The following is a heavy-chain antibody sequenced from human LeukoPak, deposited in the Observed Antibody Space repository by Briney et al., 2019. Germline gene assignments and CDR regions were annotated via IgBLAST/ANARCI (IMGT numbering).Heavy chain of an antibody. Sequence: ASVKVSCKASGYTFTSYDINWVRQATGQGLEWMGWMNPNSGNTGYAQKFQGRVTMTTDTSTSTAYMELRSLRSDDTAVYYCARTIVVVTTTHFDYWGQGTLVTVSS. J-gene: IGHJ4*02. V-gene: IGHV1-8*02. D-gene: IGHD3-22*01. CDR2: MNPNSGNT. CDR3: ARTIVVVTTTHFDY. CDR1: GYTFTSYD.